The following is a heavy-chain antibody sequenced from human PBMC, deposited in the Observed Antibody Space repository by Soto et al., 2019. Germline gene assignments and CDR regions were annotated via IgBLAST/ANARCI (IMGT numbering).Heavy chain of an antibody. CDR2: IYYSGST. V-gene: IGHV4-59*01. Sequence: PSETLSLTCIVSGCSISNYYWSWIRQPPGKGLEWIGYIYYSGSTNYNPSLQSRVTISVDTSKNQFSLKLSSVTAADTAVYYCARAVLPDTAPYDYWGQGTLVTVSS. J-gene: IGHJ4*02. CDR3: ARAVLPDTAPYDY. CDR1: GCSISNYY. D-gene: IGHD2-2*01.